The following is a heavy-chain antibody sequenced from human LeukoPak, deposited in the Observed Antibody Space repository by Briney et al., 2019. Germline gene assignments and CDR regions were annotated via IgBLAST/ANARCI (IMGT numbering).Heavy chain of an antibody. Sequence: PSETLSLTCTVSGGSISSSSYYWGWIRQPPGKGLEWIGSIYYSGTSYYNPSLKSRVTIFVDTSKNQFSLRLSSVTAADTAVYYCARREGSTYYYRPWGQGTLVTVSS. CDR1: GGSISSSSYY. V-gene: IGHV4-39*01. D-gene: IGHD3-10*01. CDR3: ARREGSTYYYRP. J-gene: IGHJ5*02. CDR2: IYYSGTS.